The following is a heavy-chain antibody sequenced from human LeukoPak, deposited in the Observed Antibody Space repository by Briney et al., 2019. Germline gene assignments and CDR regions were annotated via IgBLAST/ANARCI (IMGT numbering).Heavy chain of an antibody. J-gene: IGHJ1*01. D-gene: IGHD4-17*01. V-gene: IGHV3-23*01. Sequence: PGGSLRLSCAASGFTLSSYAMSWVRQAPGKGLEWVSAISGSGGSTYYADSVKGRFTISRDNSKNTLYLQMNSLRAEDTAVYYCAKCYGDYVRYFQHWGQGTLVTVST. CDR1: GFTLSSYA. CDR3: AKCYGDYVRYFQH. CDR2: ISGSGGST.